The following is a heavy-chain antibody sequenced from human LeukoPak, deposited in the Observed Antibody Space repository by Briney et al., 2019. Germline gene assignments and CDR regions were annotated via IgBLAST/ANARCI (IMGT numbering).Heavy chain of an antibody. CDR1: GFTFSSYA. J-gene: IGHJ4*02. D-gene: IGHD5-12*01. V-gene: IGHV3-30-3*01. Sequence: GGSLRLSCAAPGFTFSSYAMHWVRQAPGKGLEWVAVISYDGSNKYYADSVKGRFTISRDNSKNTLYLQMNSLRAEDTAVYYCARTNSGYDPRGHFDYWGQGTLVTVSS. CDR2: ISYDGSNK. CDR3: ARTNSGYDPRGHFDY.